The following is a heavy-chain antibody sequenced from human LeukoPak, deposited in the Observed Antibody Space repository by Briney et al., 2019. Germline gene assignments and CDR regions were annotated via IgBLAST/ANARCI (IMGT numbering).Heavy chain of an antibody. Sequence: KAGGSLRLSCAASGFTFRSYTMNWVRQAPGKGLEWVSSISSSSSYIYYADSVKGRFTISRDNSENTLYLQMNSLRAEDTAVYYCAKEADTIIVLKRYLDYWGQGTLVTVSS. D-gene: IGHD3-22*01. V-gene: IGHV3-21*04. CDR1: GFTFRSYT. CDR3: AKEADTIIVLKRYLDY. CDR2: ISSSSSYI. J-gene: IGHJ4*02.